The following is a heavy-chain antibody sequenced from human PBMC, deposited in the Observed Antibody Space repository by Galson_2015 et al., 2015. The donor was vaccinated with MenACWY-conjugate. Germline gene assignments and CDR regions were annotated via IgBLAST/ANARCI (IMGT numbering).Heavy chain of an antibody. Sequence: SLRLSCAASGFVFSTYTMNWVRQAPGKGLEWVSYIGSSSLTVYYADSVKGRFTISRDNAKNSLYLQMNSLRAEDTAVYYCARVVARLGTIDYWGQGTLVTVSS. CDR3: ARVVARLGTIDY. J-gene: IGHJ4*02. CDR1: GFVFSTYT. V-gene: IGHV3-48*04. D-gene: IGHD1-14*01. CDR2: IGSSSLTV.